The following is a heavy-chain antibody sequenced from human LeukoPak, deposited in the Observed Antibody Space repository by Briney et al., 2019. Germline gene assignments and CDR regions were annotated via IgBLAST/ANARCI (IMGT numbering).Heavy chain of an antibody. J-gene: IGHJ4*02. CDR1: GGSFSGYY. CDR2: INHSGST. CDR3: ARAHHRRVYDYVWGSYPY. D-gene: IGHD3-16*02. Sequence: PSETLSLTCAVYGGSFSGYYWSWIRQPPGKGLEWIGEINHSGSTNYNPSVKSRVTISVDTSKNQFSLKLSSVTAADTAVYYCARAHHRRVYDYVWGSYPYWGQGTLVTVSS. V-gene: IGHV4-34*01.